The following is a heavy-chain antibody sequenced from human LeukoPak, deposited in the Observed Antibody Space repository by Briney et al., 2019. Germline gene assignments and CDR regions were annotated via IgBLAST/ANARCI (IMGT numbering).Heavy chain of an antibody. Sequence: PGGSLRLSCAASGFTFSSYAMHWVRQAPGKGLEWVAVISYDGSNEYYADSVKGRFTISRDNSKNTLYLQMNSLRAEDTAVYYCARAGGFWSGYGMDVWGQGTTVTVSS. V-gene: IGHV3-30-3*01. D-gene: IGHD3-3*01. J-gene: IGHJ6*02. CDR2: ISYDGSNE. CDR3: ARAGGFWSGYGMDV. CDR1: GFTFSSYA.